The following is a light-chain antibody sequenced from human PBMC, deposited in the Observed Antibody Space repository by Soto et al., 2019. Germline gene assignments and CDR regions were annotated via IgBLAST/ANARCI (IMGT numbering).Light chain of an antibody. CDR2: LNSDGSH. CDR3: QTWGTGIVI. Sequence: QPVLTQSPSASASLGASVNLTCTLSSGHSNYAIAWHQQQPEKGPRYLMKLNSDGSHSKGDGIPNRFSGSSSGAERYLTISSFQSEDEADYYCQTWGTGIVIFGGGTKLTVL. V-gene: IGLV4-69*01. CDR1: SGHSNYA. J-gene: IGLJ2*01.